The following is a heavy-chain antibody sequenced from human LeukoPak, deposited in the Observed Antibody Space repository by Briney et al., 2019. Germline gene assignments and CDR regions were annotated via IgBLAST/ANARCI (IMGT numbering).Heavy chain of an antibody. CDR2: VNHSGST. V-gene: IGHV4-34*01. CDR1: GGSFGGYV. J-gene: IGHJ4*02. Sequence: SETLSLTCSAYGGSFGGYVWSWIRQPPGEGLEWIGEVNHSGSTHYNPSLKSRVTISVDTSSTHFSLNLRSVTAADTTVYYCTRGPPLAYYGTGGYYFFDYWGQGILVTASP. CDR3: TRGPPLAYYGTGGYYFFDY. D-gene: IGHD3-22*01.